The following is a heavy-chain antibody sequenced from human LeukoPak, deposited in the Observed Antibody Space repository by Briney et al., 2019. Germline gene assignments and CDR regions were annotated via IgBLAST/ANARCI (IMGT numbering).Heavy chain of an antibody. CDR3: ARNQAVAANRGASDV. D-gene: IGHD6-19*01. CDR2: IYYSGST. CDR1: GASISSYY. V-gene: IGHV4-59*01. J-gene: IGHJ3*01. Sequence: SETLSLTCTVSGASISSYYWSWIRQPPGKGLEWIGYIYYSGSTNYSPSLRSRVTISVDTSKNQFSLKLTSVTAADTAVYYCARNQAVAANRGASDVWGQGTMVTVSS.